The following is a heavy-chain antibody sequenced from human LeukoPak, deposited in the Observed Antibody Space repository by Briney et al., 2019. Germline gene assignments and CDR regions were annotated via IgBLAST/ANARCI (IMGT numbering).Heavy chain of an antibody. J-gene: IGHJ5*02. D-gene: IGHD3-9*01. CDR1: GFTFSSYA. CDR3: AKDPLRYFDLNWFDP. Sequence: GGSLRLSCAASGFTFSSYAMNWVRQAPGKGLEWVSAISGSGGSTYYADSVKGRFTISRDNSKNTLYLQMNSLRAEDTAVYYCAKDPLRYFDLNWFDPWGQGTLVTVSS. CDR2: ISGSGGST. V-gene: IGHV3-23*01.